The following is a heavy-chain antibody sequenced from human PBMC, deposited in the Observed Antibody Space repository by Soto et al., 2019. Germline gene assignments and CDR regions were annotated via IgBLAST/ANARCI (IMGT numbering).Heavy chain of an antibody. CDR3: ARSYCSGGSCYSERLDY. CDR2: INHSGST. J-gene: IGHJ4*02. CDR1: GGSFSGYY. Sequence: QVQLQQWGAGLLKPSETLSITCAVYGGSFSGYYWSWIRQPPGKGLAWIGEINHSGSTNYNPSLKSRVTISVDTSKNLFSLKLGSVTAADTAVYYCARSYCSGGSCYSERLDYWGQGTLVTVSS. V-gene: IGHV4-34*01. D-gene: IGHD2-15*01.